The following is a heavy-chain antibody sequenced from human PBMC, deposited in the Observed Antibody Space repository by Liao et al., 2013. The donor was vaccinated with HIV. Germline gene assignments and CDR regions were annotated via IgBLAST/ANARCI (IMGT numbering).Heavy chain of an antibody. D-gene: IGHD6-13*01. V-gene: IGHV4-39*07. CDR2: IYYSGST. Sequence: QLQLQESGPGLVKPSETLSLTCTVSGGSISSSSYYWGWIRQPPGKGLEWIGSIYYSGSTYYNPSLKSRVTISVDTSKNQFSLKLSSVTAADTAVYYCARLGIAAASYFDYWAREPWSPSPQ. CDR3: ARLGIAAASYFDY. J-gene: IGHJ4*02. CDR1: GGSISSSSYY.